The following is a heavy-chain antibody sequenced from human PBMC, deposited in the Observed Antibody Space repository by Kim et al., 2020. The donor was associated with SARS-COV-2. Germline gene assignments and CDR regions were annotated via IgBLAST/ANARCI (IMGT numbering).Heavy chain of an antibody. V-gene: IGHV4-31*02. D-gene: IGHD3-22*01. CDR3: ARADYYDSRGPSSFDY. CDR2: IYYSGIT. Sequence: KGLEWIGYIYYSGITYYNPSLKSRVTMSINTSENQFSLKVSSVTAADTAVYYCARADYYDSRGPSSFDYWGQGTLVTVSS. J-gene: IGHJ4*02.